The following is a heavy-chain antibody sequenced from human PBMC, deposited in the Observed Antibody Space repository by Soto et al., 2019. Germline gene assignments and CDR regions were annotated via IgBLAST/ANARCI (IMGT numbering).Heavy chain of an antibody. CDR2: IYYSGST. CDR3: ARNFNDILTGPYYYGMDV. CDR1: GGSISSSSCY. J-gene: IGHJ6*02. D-gene: IGHD3-9*01. V-gene: IGHV4-61*01. Sequence: PSETLYLTCTVSGGSISSSSCYWSWIRQPPGKGLEWIGYIYYSGSTNYNPSLKSRVTISVDTSKNQFSLKLSSVTAADTAVYYCARNFNDILTGPYYYGMDVWGQGTTVTVSS.